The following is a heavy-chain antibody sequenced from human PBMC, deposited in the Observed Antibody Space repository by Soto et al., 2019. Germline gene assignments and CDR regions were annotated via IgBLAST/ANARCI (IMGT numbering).Heavy chain of an antibody. J-gene: IGHJ5*02. CDR2: INAGNGNT. CDR1: GYTFTSYA. V-gene: IGHV1-3*01. D-gene: IGHD6-6*01. Sequence: ASGKVSCKASGYTFTSYAMHWVRQAPGQRLEWMGWINAGNGNTKYSQKFQGRVTITRDTSASTAYMELSSLRSEDTAVYYCARDSSSFYWFDPWGQGTLVNVSS. CDR3: ARDSSSFYWFDP.